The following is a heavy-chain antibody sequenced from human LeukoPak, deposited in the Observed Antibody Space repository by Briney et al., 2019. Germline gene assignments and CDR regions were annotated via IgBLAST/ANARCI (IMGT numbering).Heavy chain of an antibody. CDR3: ARDLYDSSGYYAGYYYGMDV. V-gene: IGHV3-7*01. CDR2: INQDGSEK. J-gene: IGHJ6*01. Sequence: RVSCKASGFTFSDYWMNWVRQAPGKGLEWVANINQDGSEKYYVDSVKGRFTISRDNAKNTLYLQMNSLRAEDTAVYYCARDLYDSSGYYAGYYYGMDVWGQGTTVTVSS. D-gene: IGHD3-22*01. CDR1: GFTFSDYW.